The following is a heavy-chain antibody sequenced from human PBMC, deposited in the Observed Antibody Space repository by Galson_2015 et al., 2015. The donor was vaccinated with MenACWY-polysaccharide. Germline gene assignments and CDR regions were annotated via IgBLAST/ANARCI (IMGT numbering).Heavy chain of an antibody. V-gene: IGHV4-4*07. J-gene: IGHJ5*02. D-gene: IGHD2-2*01. Sequence: SETLSLTCTVSGASISNYYWTWIRQPAGKRLEWIGRVYASGSTNSNPSLKGRVTMSVDTSKNQFSLMLTSVTAADTAVYYCAKWGDCSSTTCFSHWFDPWGQGTLVTVSS. CDR1: GASISNYY. CDR3: AKWGDCSSTTCFSHWFDP. CDR2: VYASGST.